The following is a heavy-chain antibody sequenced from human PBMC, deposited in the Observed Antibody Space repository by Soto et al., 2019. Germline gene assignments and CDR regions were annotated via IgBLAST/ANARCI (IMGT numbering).Heavy chain of an antibody. D-gene: IGHD3-22*01. CDR2: ISGSAINT. V-gene: IGHV3-23*01. CDR3: AKGQGYYYDASGYTFDY. J-gene: IGHJ4*02. Sequence: GGSLRLSCAASGFTFSNYAMSWFRQAPGKGLEWVSAISGSAINTYYADSVRGRFTVSRDNSKNTLYLQMNHLRAEDTAVYSCAKGQGYYYDASGYTFDYWGQGTLVTVSS. CDR1: GFTFSNYA.